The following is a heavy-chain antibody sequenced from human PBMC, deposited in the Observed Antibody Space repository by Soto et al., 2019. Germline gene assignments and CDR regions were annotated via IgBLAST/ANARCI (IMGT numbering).Heavy chain of an antibody. J-gene: IGHJ4*02. CDR3: ARAPYGIADETSFDY. Sequence: PSETLSLTCAVYGGSFSGYYWSWIRQPPGKGLEWIGEINHSGSTNYNPSLKSRVTISVDTSKNQFSLKLSSVTAADTAVYYCARAPYGIADETSFDYWGQGTLVTVS. D-gene: IGHD3-16*01. V-gene: IGHV4-34*01. CDR1: GGSFSGYY. CDR2: INHSGST.